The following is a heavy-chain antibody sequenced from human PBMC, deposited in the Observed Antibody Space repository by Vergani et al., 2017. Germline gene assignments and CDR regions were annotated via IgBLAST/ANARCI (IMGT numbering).Heavy chain of an antibody. J-gene: IGHJ5*01. CDR3: VRARCSGPCFMSNWFDS. D-gene: IGHD5-12*01. V-gene: IGHV3-74*02. Sequence: VQLVESGGGVVHPGGSLRLSCEGSGFSFSDYWMHWVRQSPEKGLVWVSRIKSDGSITNYADSVKGRFTISRDNAKNTLYLEMNSLRGDDTAIYYCVRARCSGPCFMSNWFDSWGQGTLVTVSS. CDR2: IKSDGSIT. CDR1: GFSFSDYW.